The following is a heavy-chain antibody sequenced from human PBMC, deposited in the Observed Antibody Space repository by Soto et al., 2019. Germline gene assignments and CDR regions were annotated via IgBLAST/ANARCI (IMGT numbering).Heavy chain of an antibody. D-gene: IGHD3-3*01. CDR2: IYYSGST. J-gene: IGHJ6*02. CDR3: ARVRDYDFWSGSIYGMDG. V-gene: IGHV4-59*01. CDR1: GGSISSYY. Sequence: PSETLSLTCTVSGGSISSYYWSWIRQPPGKGLEWIGYIYYSGSTNYNPSLKSRVTISVDTSKNQFSLKLSSVTAADTAVYYCARVRDYDFWSGSIYGMDGWGQGNTVTFSS.